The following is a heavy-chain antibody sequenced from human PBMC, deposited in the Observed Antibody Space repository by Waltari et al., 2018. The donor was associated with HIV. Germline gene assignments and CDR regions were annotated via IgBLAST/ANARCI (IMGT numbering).Heavy chain of an antibody. CDR2: ILYDGENK. Sequence: QVQLVESGGGVVQPGRSLRLSCAASGFTFSNFAMHWVRQAPGKGLEWVAVILYDGENKYYADSVKGRFTISRDNSKNTLYLQMNSLRVEDTAVYYCARGGYYYDISGYYHYWGQGTLVTVSS. D-gene: IGHD3-22*01. CDR3: ARGGYYYDISGYYHY. CDR1: GFTFSNFA. V-gene: IGHV3-33*01. J-gene: IGHJ4*02.